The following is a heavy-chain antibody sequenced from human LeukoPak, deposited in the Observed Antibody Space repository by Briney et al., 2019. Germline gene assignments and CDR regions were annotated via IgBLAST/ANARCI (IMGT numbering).Heavy chain of an antibody. D-gene: IGHD6-19*01. V-gene: IGHV3-23*01. CDR2: INSSGGST. J-gene: IGHJ4*02. CDR3: ARDLGSTGWYYFDY. CDR1: GFTFSSNA. Sequence: PGGSLRLSCAASGFTFSSNAMSWVRQAPGKRLEWVSTINSSGGSTYYADSVKGRFTISRDNSKNTLYLQMNSLRAEDTAIYYCARDLGSTGWYYFDYWGQGTLATVSS.